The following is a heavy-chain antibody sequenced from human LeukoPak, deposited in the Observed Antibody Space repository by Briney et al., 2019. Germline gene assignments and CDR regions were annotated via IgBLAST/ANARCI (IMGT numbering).Heavy chain of an antibody. Sequence: ASVKVSCKASGGTFSSYAISWVRQAPGQGLEWMGGIIPIFGTANYAQKFQGRVTITTDESTSTAYMELSSLRSEDTAVYYCARDRCSSPSCYGYFDYWGQGTLVTVSS. J-gene: IGHJ4*02. CDR2: IIPIFGTA. CDR3: ARDRCSSPSCYGYFDY. D-gene: IGHD2-2*01. CDR1: GGTFSSYA. V-gene: IGHV1-69*05.